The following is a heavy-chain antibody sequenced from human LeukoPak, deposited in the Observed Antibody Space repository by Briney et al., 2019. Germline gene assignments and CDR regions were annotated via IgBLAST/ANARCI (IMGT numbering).Heavy chain of an antibody. V-gene: IGHV3-23*01. CDR3: AKTPIFGVVIIAPFDY. CDR2: ISGSGGST. CDR1: GFTFSSYA. Sequence: GGSLRLSCAASGFTFSSYAMSWVRQAPGKGLEWVSAISGSGGSTYYADSVKGRFTISRDNSKNTLYLQMNSLRAEETAVYYCAKTPIFGVVIIAPFDYWGQGTLVTVSS. D-gene: IGHD3-3*01. J-gene: IGHJ4*02.